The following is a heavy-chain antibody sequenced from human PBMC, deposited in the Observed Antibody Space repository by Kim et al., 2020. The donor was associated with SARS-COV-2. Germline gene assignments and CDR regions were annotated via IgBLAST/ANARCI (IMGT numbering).Heavy chain of an antibody. CDR2: ISSNGGST. D-gene: IGHD3-22*01. J-gene: IGHJ3*02. V-gene: IGHV3-64D*06. CDR3: VSSYDRDAFDI. CDR1: GFTFSSYA. Sequence: GGSLRLSCSASGFTFSSYAMHWVRQAPGKGLEYVSAISSNGGSTYYADSVKGRFTISRDNSKNTLYLQMSSLRAEDTAVYYCVSSYDRDAFDIWGQGTMVTVSS.